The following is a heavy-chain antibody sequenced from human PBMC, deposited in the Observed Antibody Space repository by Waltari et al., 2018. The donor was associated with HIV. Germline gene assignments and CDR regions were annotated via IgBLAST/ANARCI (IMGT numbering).Heavy chain of an antibody. J-gene: IGHJ4*02. Sequence: EVQLVESGGGLVKPGGSLRLSCAASGFTFSSYSMNWVRQAPGKGLGWVSSISSSSSYIYYADSVKGRFTISRDNAKNSLYLQMNSLRAEDTAVYYCARGGGQLVGYFDYWGQGTLVTVSS. CDR2: ISSSSSYI. CDR1: GFTFSSYS. D-gene: IGHD6-6*01. V-gene: IGHV3-21*01. CDR3: ARGGGQLVGYFDY.